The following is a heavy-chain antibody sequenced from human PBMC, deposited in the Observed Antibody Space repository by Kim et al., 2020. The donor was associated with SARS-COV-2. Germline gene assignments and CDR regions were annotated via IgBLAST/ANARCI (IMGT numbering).Heavy chain of an antibody. D-gene: IGHD1-26*01. J-gene: IGHJ4*02. V-gene: IGHV4-39*07. CDR3: ASMWELWGADY. Sequence: SNPSPKSRVTISVDTSKNQFSLKLSSVTAADTAVYYCASMWELWGADYWGQGTLVTVSS.